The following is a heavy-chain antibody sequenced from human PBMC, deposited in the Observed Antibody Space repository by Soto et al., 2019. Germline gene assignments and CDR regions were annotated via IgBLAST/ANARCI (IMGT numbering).Heavy chain of an antibody. D-gene: IGHD4-17*01. V-gene: IGHV4-31*03. J-gene: IGHJ5*02. CDR1: GGSISSGGYY. CDR2: IYYSGST. CDR3: AREMADYGDYVAVSTRGNWFDP. Sequence: QVQLQESGPGLVKPSQTLSLTCTVSGGSISSGGYYWSWIRQHPGKGLEWIGYIYYSGSTYYNPSLKSRVTISVDTSKNQFSLKLSSVTAADTAVYYCAREMADYGDYVAVSTRGNWFDPWGQGTLVTVSS.